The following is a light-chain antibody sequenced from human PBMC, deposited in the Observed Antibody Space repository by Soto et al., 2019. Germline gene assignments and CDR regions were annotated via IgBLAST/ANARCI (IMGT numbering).Light chain of an antibody. CDR3: QQRSNWPPIT. J-gene: IGKJ3*01. V-gene: IGKV3-11*01. CDR1: QSVNSY. Sequence: EVVLTQSPATLSLSPGERATLSCRASQSVNSYLAWYQQKPGQAPRLLIYDASTRATGIPDRFSASGSGTDFTLTISSLEPEDFAVYYCQQRSNWPPITFGPGTKVDIK. CDR2: DAS.